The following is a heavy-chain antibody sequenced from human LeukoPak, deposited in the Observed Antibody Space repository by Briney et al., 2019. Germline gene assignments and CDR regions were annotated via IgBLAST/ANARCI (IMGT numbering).Heavy chain of an antibody. CDR3: ARDLRGYSYGYPGY. Sequence: ASVKVSCKASGYTFTSYAMHWVRQAPGQRLEWMGWINAGNGNTKYSQKFQGRVTITRDTSASTAYMELSSLRSEGTAVYYCARDLRGYSYGYPGYWGQGTLVTVSS. CDR1: GYTFTSYA. V-gene: IGHV1-3*01. CDR2: INAGNGNT. D-gene: IGHD5-18*01. J-gene: IGHJ4*02.